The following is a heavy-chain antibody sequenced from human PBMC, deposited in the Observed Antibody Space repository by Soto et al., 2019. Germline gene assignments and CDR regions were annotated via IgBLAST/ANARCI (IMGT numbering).Heavy chain of an antibody. D-gene: IGHD6-13*01. CDR2: IYYSGST. CDR3: ARLVIAAEGWFDP. V-gene: IGHV4-39*01. Sequence: SETLSLTCTVAGGSISSSSYYWGWIRQPPGKGLEWIGSIYYSGSTYYNPSLKSRVTIPVDTSKNQFSLKLSSVTAADTAVYYCARLVIAAEGWFDPWGQGTLVTVS. J-gene: IGHJ5*02. CDR1: GGSISSSSYY.